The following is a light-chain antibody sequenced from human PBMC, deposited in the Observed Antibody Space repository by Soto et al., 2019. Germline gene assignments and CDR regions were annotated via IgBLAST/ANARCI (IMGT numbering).Light chain of an antibody. J-gene: IGLJ1*01. CDR3: SSYTNINTRACV. Sequence: QSALTQPASVSGPPGQSITISCTGTSGDIGSYNRVSWYQQHPGKAPKLIIYEVTDRPSGVSNRFSGSKSGNTASLTISGLQAEDDAEYYCSSYTNINTRACVFGTGTKLTVL. CDR2: EVT. V-gene: IGLV2-14*01. CDR1: SGDIGSYNR.